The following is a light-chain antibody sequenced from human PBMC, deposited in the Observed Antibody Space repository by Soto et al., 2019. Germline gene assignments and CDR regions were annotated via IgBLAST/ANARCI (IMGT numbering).Light chain of an antibody. J-gene: IGKJ4*01. Sequence: DIQMTQSPSSLSASVGDGVTITCRASQGISNYLAWYPQKPGKVPKLLIYSASTLHSGVPSRFSVSGSGTDFTRTVSSLQPEDVATYYYQKHNSVFGRGTKVEIK. CDR3: QKHNSV. CDR1: QGISNY. V-gene: IGKV1-27*01. CDR2: SAS.